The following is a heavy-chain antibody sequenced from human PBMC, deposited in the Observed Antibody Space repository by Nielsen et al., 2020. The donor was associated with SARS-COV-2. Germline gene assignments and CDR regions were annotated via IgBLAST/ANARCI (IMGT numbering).Heavy chain of an antibody. V-gene: IGHV1-69*04. D-gene: IGHD3-9*01. CDR3: ARDSINYDILTGYSPYYYYGMDV. CDR2: IIPILGIA. Sequence: WVRQASGQGLEWMGRIIPILGIANYAQKFQGRVTITADKSTSTAYMELSSLRSEDTAVYYCARDSINYDILTGYSPYYYYGMDVWGQGTTVTVSS. J-gene: IGHJ6*02.